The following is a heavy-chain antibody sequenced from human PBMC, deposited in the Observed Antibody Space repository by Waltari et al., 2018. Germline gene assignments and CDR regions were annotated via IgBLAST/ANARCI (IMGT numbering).Heavy chain of an antibody. V-gene: IGHV3-30*02. D-gene: IGHD4-17*01. J-gene: IGHJ3*01. CDR3: AKDGDYSLTEYDAFDV. CDR2: ISFDGKKS. Sequence: VQLLESGGGVVQPGGSLRLSCAASGFIFSSHGMHWVRQIPGKGLGWVAFISFDGKKSFDADSVRGRFTISRDNSNNIVFLQMNSLRPEDSGVYYCAKDGDYSLTEYDAFDVWGQGTVVTVSP. CDR1: GFIFSSHG.